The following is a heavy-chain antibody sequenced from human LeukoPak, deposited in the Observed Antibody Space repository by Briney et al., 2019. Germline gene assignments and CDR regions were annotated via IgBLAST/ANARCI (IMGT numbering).Heavy chain of an antibody. CDR1: GGTFSSYA. J-gene: IGHJ5*02. Sequence: SVKVSCKASGGTFSSYAISWVRQAPGQGLEWMGRIIPIFGTANYAQKFQGRVTITTDESTSTAYMELSSLRSADTAVYYCVSLVGDGYPYNWFDPWGQGTLVTVSS. V-gene: IGHV1-69*05. D-gene: IGHD5-24*01. CDR2: IIPIFGTA. CDR3: VSLVGDGYPYNWFDP.